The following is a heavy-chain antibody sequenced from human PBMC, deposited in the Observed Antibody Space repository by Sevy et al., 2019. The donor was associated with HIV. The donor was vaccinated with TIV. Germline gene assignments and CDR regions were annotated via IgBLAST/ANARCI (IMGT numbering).Heavy chain of an antibody. J-gene: IGHJ5*02. CDR2: IIPIFGSA. V-gene: IGHV1-69*13. CDR3: ARGGGLSPHHWLDP. Sequence: ASVKVSCKASGGTFSSYGITWVRQAPGQGLEWMGEIIPIFGSANYGQTCQGRVTMTADQSTSTAYMELSSLRSDDTAVYYCARGGGLSPHHWLDPWGQGTLVTVSS. CDR1: GGTFSSYG. D-gene: IGHD3-16*01.